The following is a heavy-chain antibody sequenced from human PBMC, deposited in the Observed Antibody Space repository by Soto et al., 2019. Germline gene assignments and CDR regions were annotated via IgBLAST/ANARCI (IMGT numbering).Heavy chain of an antibody. Sequence: ETLSPACAICGHSVSSNRPAWDWIRQSPSRGLEWFGLTYYRSKWYYGSAACAPCPVIILPATTKNQFSLQLNSVTPEDTAVYYCTKQKGDGRTYNGMDVWGQGTTVTVSS. CDR2: TYYRSKWYY. V-gene: IGHV6-1*01. CDR1: GHSVSSNRPA. D-gene: IGHD2-21*02. CDR3: TKQKGDGRTYNGMDV. J-gene: IGHJ6*02.